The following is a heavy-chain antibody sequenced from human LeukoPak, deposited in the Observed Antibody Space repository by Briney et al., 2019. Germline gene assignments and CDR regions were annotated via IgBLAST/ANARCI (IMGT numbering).Heavy chain of an antibody. J-gene: IGHJ3*02. Sequence: SGGSLRLSCAASGFTFSSYSMNWVRQAPGKGLEWVSYISSSSSYIYYADSVKGRFTISRDNAKNSLYLQMNSLRAEDTAVYYCARATPRFYYDSSGQVAFNIWGQGTMVTVSS. CDR1: GFTFSSYS. D-gene: IGHD3-22*01. CDR2: ISSSSSYI. V-gene: IGHV3-21*05. CDR3: ARATPRFYYDSSGQVAFNI.